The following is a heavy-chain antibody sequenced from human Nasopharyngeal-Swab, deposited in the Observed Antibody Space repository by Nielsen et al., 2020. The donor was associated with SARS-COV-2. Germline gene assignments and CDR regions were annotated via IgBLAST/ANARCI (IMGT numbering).Heavy chain of an antibody. Sequence: ETLSLTCTVSGGSISSYYWSWIRQPPGKGLEWVGRIKSKTDGGTTDYAAPVKGRFTISRDDSKNTLYLQMNSLKTEDTAVYYCTTVWELLSHWGQGTLVTVSS. CDR2: IKSKTDGGTT. CDR3: TTVWELLSH. J-gene: IGHJ4*02. V-gene: IGHV3-15*01. D-gene: IGHD1-26*01. CDR1: GGSISSYY.